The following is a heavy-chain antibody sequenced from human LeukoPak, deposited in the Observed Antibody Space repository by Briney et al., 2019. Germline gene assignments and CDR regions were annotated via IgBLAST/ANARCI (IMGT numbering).Heavy chain of an antibody. J-gene: IGHJ4*02. D-gene: IGHD5-12*01. CDR2: IYYRGST. V-gene: IGHV4-39*07. Sequence: SETLSLTCTVSGGSISSSTYYWGWLRQPPGRGLEWIGNIYYRGSTYYSPSLKNRVTISVDTSKNQFSLKLTSATAADTAMYYCARDGGGYDLEFWGQGVRVTVSS. CDR3: ARDGGGYDLEF. CDR1: GGSISSSTYY.